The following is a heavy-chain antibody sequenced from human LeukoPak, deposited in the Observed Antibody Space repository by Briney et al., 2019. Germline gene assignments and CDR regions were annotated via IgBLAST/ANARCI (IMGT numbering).Heavy chain of an antibody. J-gene: IGHJ4*02. CDR2: IWYDGSNK. CDR3: ARVLVGATSRHFDY. V-gene: IGHV3-33*01. CDR1: GFTFSSYG. D-gene: IGHD1-26*01. Sequence: QPGRSLRLSCAASGFTFSSYGMHWVRQAPGKGLEGVAVIWYDGSNKYYADSVKGRFTISRDNSKNTLYLQMNSLRAEDTAVYYCARVLVGATSRHFDYWGQGTLVTVSS.